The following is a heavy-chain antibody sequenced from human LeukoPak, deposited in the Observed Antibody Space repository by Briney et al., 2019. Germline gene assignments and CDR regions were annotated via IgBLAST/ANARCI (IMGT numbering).Heavy chain of an antibody. Sequence: GGSLRLSCAASGFTFSSYWMHWVRQAPGKGLVWVSRINSDGSSTSYADSVKGRFTISRDNAKNSLYLQMNSLRAEDTAVYYCARTTTVVTQFDYWGQGTLVTVSS. V-gene: IGHV3-74*01. CDR2: INSDGSST. CDR1: GFTFSSYW. D-gene: IGHD4-23*01. CDR3: ARTTTVVTQFDY. J-gene: IGHJ4*02.